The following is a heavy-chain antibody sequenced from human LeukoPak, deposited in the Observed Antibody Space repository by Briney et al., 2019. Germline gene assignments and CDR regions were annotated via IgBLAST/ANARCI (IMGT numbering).Heavy chain of an antibody. J-gene: IGHJ4*02. Sequence: GSLRLSCAASGFTFSSYSMNWVRQAPGKGLEWVSSISSSSSYIYYADSVKGRFTISRDNAKNSLYLQMNSLRAEDTAVYYCARGKTVPATAILDYWGQGTLVTVSS. CDR3: ARGKTVPATAILDY. CDR2: ISSSSSYI. V-gene: IGHV3-21*01. CDR1: GFTFSSYS. D-gene: IGHD2-2*02.